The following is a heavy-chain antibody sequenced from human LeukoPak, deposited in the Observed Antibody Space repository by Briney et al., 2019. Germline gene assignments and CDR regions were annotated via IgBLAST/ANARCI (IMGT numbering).Heavy chain of an antibody. Sequence: GGSLRLSCTASKFTFSNYGMQWVRQAPGRGLEWVAVVSSDGGTKYYADSVKGRFSISRDNAKNTLYLQMNSLRVEDTAVYYCARGRPHGNDYWGQGTLVTVSS. V-gene: IGHV3-30*03. CDR1: KFTFSNYG. CDR3: ARGRPHGNDY. D-gene: IGHD4-23*01. J-gene: IGHJ4*02. CDR2: VSSDGGTK.